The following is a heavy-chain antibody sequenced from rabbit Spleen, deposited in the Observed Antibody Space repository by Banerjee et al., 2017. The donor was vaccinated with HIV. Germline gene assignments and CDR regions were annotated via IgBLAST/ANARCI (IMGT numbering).Heavy chain of an antibody. CDR1: GVSLNAKDV. V-gene: IGHV1S45*01. J-gene: IGHJ6*01. Sequence: EQLAESGGGLGKPEGSLTLTCKASGVSLNAKDVMCLFRQSPGKGMEWIACINIVTGKSVYASWAKGRFTCSKTSSTTVTLQMTSLTVADTATYFCARDTGSSFSSYGMDLWGPGTLVTVS. D-gene: IGHD8-1*01. CDR2: INIVTGKS. CDR3: ARDTGSSFSSYGMDL.